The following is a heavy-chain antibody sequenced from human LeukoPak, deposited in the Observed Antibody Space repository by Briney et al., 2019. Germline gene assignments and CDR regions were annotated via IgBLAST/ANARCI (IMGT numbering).Heavy chain of an antibody. V-gene: IGHV3-48*01. J-gene: IGHJ4*02. CDR1: GFTFSSYS. CDR2: ISSSSSTI. CDR3: ARNPSSDY. Sequence: GGSLRLSCAASGFTFSSYSMNWVRQAPGKGLEWVSYISSSSSTIYYADSVKGRFTISRDNAKDSLYLQMNSLRAEDMAVYYCARNPSSDYWGQGTLVTVSS.